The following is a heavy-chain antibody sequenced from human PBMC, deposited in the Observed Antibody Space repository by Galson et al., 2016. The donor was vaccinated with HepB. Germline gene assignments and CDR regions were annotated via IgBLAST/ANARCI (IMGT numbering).Heavy chain of an antibody. CDR3: ARDSREGYFDWLDN. Sequence: ETLSLTCTVSGGSISNHYWSWIRQTPGKGLGWIGYVHDSGRTSYNPSLRSRVNMSADTSKRNFSLKLRSVTAADTAVYYCARDSREGYFDWLDNWGQGTLVTVSS. CDR2: VHDSGRT. CDR1: GGSISNHY. J-gene: IGHJ5*02. V-gene: IGHV4-59*11. D-gene: IGHD3-9*01.